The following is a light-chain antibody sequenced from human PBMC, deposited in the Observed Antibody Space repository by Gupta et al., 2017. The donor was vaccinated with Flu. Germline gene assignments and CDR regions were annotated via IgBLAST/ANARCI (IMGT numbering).Light chain of an antibody. CDR3: SVWDDSLNNRL. CDR2: ATD. CDR1: RSGIGANT. J-gene: IGLJ3*02. Sequence: QSLFPQPPSASGTPGQTVTMSCSGGRSGIGANTVNWYQQLPGTAPRLLIYATDQRPSGVPDRFSGSKSGSSASLAISGLRSDDEAYYYCSVWDDSLNNRLFGGGTRLTVL. V-gene: IGLV1-44*01.